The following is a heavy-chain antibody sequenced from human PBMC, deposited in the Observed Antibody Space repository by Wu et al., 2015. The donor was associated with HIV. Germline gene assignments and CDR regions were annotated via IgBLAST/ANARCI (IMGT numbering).Heavy chain of an antibody. J-gene: IGHJ1*01. V-gene: IGHV4-59*08. CDR1: GGSISTYY. Sequence: QVQLQESGPGLVKPSETLSLTCTVSGGSISTYYWSWVRQTSGKRLEWIGYIDYSGSTNYNPSLQSQLTFSVDMSKSQFSLKLNSLTAADTAVYYCARHSGGWHSGAEYIQHWGQGTLVTVSS. CDR3: ARHSGGWHSGAEYIQH. CDR2: IDYSGST. D-gene: IGHD6-19*01.